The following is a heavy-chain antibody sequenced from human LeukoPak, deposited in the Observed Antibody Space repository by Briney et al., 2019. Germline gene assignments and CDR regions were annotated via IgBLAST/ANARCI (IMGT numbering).Heavy chain of an antibody. D-gene: IGHD5-18*01. CDR3: ARGRSELWDYYYYYMDV. V-gene: IGHV3-7*03. Sequence: GGSLRLSCAASGFIFSSYWMSWVRQAPGKGLEWVANIKQDGSEKYYVDSVKGRFTISRDNAKNSLFLQMNSLRSDDTAVYYCARGRSELWDYYYYYMDVWGKGTTVTISS. CDR2: IKQDGSEK. CDR1: GFIFSSYW. J-gene: IGHJ6*03.